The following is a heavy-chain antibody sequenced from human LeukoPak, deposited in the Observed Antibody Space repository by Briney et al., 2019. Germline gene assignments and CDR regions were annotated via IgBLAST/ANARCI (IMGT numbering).Heavy chain of an antibody. CDR3: ARDPLAAAGYGDYFDY. CDR1: GGSISSSSYY. J-gene: IGHJ4*02. Sequence: SETLSLTYTVSGGSISSSSYYWGWIRQPPGKGLEWIGSIYYSGSTYYNPSLKSRVTISVDTSKNQFSLKLSSVTAADTAVYYCARDPLAAAGYGDYFDYWGQGTLVTVSS. CDR2: IYYSGST. D-gene: IGHD6-13*01. V-gene: IGHV4-39*07.